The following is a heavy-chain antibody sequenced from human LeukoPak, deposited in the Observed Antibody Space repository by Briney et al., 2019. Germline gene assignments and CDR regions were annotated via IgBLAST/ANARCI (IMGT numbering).Heavy chain of an antibody. CDR3: ARQVRIAAADYNWFDP. CDR2: INHSGST. CDR1: GGSFSGYY. V-gene: IGHV4-34*01. Sequence: SETLSLTCAVYGGSFSGYYWSWIRQPPGKGLKWIGEINHSGSTNYHPSLKSRVTISVDTSKNQFSLKLSSVTAADTAVYYCARQVRIAAADYNWFDPWGQGTPVTVSS. J-gene: IGHJ5*02. D-gene: IGHD6-13*01.